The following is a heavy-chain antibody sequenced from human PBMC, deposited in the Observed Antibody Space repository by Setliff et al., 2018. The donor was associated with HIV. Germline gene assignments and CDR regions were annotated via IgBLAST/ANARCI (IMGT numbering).Heavy chain of an antibody. CDR2: IVVGRGNT. D-gene: IGHD3-10*01. CDR1: GFTFTDSA. Sequence: SVKVSCKSSGFTFTDSAVQWVRQTRGQRLEWIGWIVVGRGNTNYAQQFQGRVTITRDMSTSTAYMELSSLRSEDTAVYYCVADPSISMVRGLILGSTFDIWGQGTMVTVSS. J-gene: IGHJ3*02. V-gene: IGHV1-58*01. CDR3: VADPSISMVRGLILGSTFDI.